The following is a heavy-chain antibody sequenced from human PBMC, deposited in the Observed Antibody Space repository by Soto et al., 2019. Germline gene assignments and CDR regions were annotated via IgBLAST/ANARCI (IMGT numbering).Heavy chain of an antibody. Sequence: QVQLVQSGAEVKKPGSSVKVSCKASGGTFSSYAISWVRQAPGQGLEWMGGIIPIFGTANYAQKFQGRVTITADESTSTAYMEMSSLRSEETAVYYCASTVTTANYYYYGMDVWGQGTTVTVSS. V-gene: IGHV1-69*01. CDR1: GGTFSSYA. D-gene: IGHD4-17*01. J-gene: IGHJ6*02. CDR3: ASTVTTANYYYYGMDV. CDR2: IIPIFGTA.